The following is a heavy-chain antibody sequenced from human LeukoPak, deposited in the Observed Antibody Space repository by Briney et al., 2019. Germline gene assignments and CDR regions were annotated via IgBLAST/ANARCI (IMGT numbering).Heavy chain of an antibody. CDR2: IYYSGST. Sequence: SETLSLTCTVSGGSISSYYWSWIRQPPGKGLEWIGYIYYSGSTNYNPSLKSRVTISVDTSKNQFSLKLSSVTAADTAVYYCAREMYYDYVWGSYRYRYFDYWGQGTLVTVSS. D-gene: IGHD3-16*02. CDR3: AREMYYDYVWGSYRYRYFDY. J-gene: IGHJ4*02. CDR1: GGSISSYY. V-gene: IGHV4-59*01.